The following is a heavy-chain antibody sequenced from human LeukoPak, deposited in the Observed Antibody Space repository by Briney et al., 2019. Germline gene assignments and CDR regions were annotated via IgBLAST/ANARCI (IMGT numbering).Heavy chain of an antibody. D-gene: IGHD3-22*01. J-gene: IGHJ5*02. CDR1: RGTFSNYA. CDR3: ARDIGGSYYDSSGWLDP. Sequence: GASVKVSCKASRGTFSNYAISWVRQAPGQGLEWMGGIIPIFGTANYAQKLQGRVTITADKSTSTAYMELSSLRSEDTAVYYCARDIGGSYYDSSGWLDPWGQGTLVTVSS. V-gene: IGHV1-69*06. CDR2: IIPIFGTA.